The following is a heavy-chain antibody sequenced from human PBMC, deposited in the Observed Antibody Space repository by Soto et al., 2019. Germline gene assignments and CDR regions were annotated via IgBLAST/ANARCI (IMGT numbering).Heavy chain of an antibody. Sequence: EVQLVESGGGLVEPGGSLRLSCAASGFIFSDHYMDWVRQAPGKGLEWIGRVRNKANGYTTEYAASVRGRFTVSRGDSKNSLYLQMNSLKTEDTAMYYCVRNLASGGTYYFDYWGQGTLVTVSS. V-gene: IGHV3-72*01. J-gene: IGHJ4*02. CDR1: GFIFSDHY. D-gene: IGHD2-15*01. CDR2: VRNKANGYTT. CDR3: VRNLASGGTYYFDY.